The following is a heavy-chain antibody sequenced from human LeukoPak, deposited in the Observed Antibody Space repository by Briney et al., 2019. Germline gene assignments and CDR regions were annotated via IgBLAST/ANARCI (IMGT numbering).Heavy chain of an antibody. V-gene: IGHV3-9*01. J-gene: IGHJ4*02. CDR1: GFTFDDYA. CDR2: ISRNSGSR. Sequence: GGSLRLSCAASGFTFDDYAMRWVRQAPGKGLEWVSGISRNSGSRAYADSVKGRFSISRDNAKNSLYLQMNRLRAEDTALYYCAKDRLYSPGIGVYWLQATVL. D-gene: IGHD3-16*02. CDR3: AKDRLYSPGIGVY.